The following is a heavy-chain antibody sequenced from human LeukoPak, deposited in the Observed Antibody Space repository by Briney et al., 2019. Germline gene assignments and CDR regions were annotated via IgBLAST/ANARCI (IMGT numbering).Heavy chain of an antibody. D-gene: IGHD1-1*01. V-gene: IGHV3-23*01. J-gene: IGHJ4*02. CDR3: AKHAGTTRQTKDY. Sequence: PGGSLRLSCAVSGVIFNNYAMSWVRQAPGRGLEWVSVISANGGSTYYADSVKGRFTISRDNSNNRLYLEMNSLRAEDTAVYYCAKHAGTTRQTKDYWGQGTLVTVSS. CDR1: GVIFNNYA. CDR2: ISANGGST.